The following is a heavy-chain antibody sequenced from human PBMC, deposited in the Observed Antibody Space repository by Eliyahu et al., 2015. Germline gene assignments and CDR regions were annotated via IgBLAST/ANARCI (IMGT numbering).Heavy chain of an antibody. V-gene: IGHV4-38-2*02. CDR2: IYHSGTA. CDR3: ARARRGAFDYVGLYWFDP. CDR1: GYSISSGYY. D-gene: IGHD5-12*01. Sequence: QVQLQESGPGLVKPSETLSLTCRVXGYSISSGYYWAWIRQPPGKGLEWIGNIYHSGTAYYSPSLKSRVTISVDTSKNQFSLSVTSVTAADTAMYYCARARRGAFDYVGLYWFDPWGQGTLVTVSS. J-gene: IGHJ5*02.